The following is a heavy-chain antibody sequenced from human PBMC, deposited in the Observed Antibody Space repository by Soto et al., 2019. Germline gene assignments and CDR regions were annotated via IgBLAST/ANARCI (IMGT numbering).Heavy chain of an antibody. CDR1: GYSFTSYW. CDR3: ARHLTSSGWYGYYFDY. CDR2: IYPGDSDT. D-gene: IGHD6-19*01. V-gene: IGHV5-51*01. Sequence: PGESLKISCKGSGYSFTSYWIGWVRQMPGKGLEWMGIIYPGDSDTRYSPSFQGQVTISADKSISTAYLQWSSLKASDTAMYYCARHLTSSGWYGYYFDYWGQGTLVTVSS. J-gene: IGHJ4*02.